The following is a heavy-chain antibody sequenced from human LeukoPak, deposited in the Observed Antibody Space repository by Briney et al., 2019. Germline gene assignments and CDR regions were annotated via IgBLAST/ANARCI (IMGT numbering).Heavy chain of an antibody. D-gene: IGHD5-12*01. CDR2: ISTSSSYI. V-gene: IGHV3-21*04. CDR3: AKEQRGYSGYAVGSCFNP. J-gene: IGHJ5*02. CDR1: GFTFSSYS. Sequence: GESLRLSCAASGFTFSSYSMNWVRQAPGKGLEWVSSISTSSSYIYYADSMKGRFTISRDNAKNSLYLQMNSLRAEDTAVYYCAKEQRGYSGYAVGSCFNPWGQGTLVTVSS.